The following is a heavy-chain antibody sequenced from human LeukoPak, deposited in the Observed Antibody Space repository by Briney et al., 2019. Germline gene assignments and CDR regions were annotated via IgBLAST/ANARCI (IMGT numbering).Heavy chain of an antibody. J-gene: IGHJ6*02. CDR3: ARSQYCSSTSCYATYYYGMDV. CDR2: INHSGST. Sequence: PSETLSLTCAVYGGSFSSYYWSWIRQPPGKGLEWIGEINHSGSTNYNPSLKSRVTISVDTSKNQFSLKLSSVTAADTAVYYCARSQYCSSTSCYATYYYGMDVWGQGTTVTVSS. CDR1: GGSFSSYY. D-gene: IGHD2-2*01. V-gene: IGHV4-34*01.